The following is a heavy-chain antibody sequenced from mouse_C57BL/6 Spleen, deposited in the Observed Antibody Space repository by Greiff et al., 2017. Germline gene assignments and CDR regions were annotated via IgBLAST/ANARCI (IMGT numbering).Heavy chain of an antibody. CDR1: GYTFTSYW. CDR2: IYPGSVSP. CDR3: ARQNYDGSEAWLAY. Sequence: QVQLQQPGAELVKPGASVKMSCKASGYTFTSYWITWVKQRPGQGLAWIGDIYPGSVSPNYNEKFKSKATLTVDPSSSTASMQLSSRTSEDSAVYYGARQNYDGSEAWLAYWGQGTVVTVSA. V-gene: IGHV1-55*01. J-gene: IGHJ3*01. D-gene: IGHD1-1*01.